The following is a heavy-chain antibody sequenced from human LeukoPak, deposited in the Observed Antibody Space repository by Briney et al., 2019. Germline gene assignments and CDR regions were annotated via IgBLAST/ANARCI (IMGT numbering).Heavy chain of an antibody. CDR1: GYTFTSYG. J-gene: IGHJ4*02. CDR2: ISAYNGNT. CDR3: ARDDSYALDY. D-gene: IGHD5-18*01. V-gene: IGHV1-18*04. Sequence: LWASVKVSCKASGYTFTSYGISWARQAPGQGLEWMGWISAYNGNTNYAQKLQGRVTMTTDTSTSTAYMELRSLRSDDTAVYYCARDDSYALDYWGQGTLVTVSS.